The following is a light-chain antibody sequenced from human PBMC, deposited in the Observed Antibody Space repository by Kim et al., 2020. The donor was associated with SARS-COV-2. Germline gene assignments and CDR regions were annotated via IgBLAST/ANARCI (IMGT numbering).Light chain of an antibody. V-gene: IGKV3-20*01. J-gene: IGKJ1*01. CDR2: DAS. CDR3: QQYYTSPRT. Sequence: EIVLTQSPGTLSLSPGERATLSCRASQSVSSNYVAWYQQKPGQAPRPLMYDASIRATGVPDRFSGGGSGTDFTLTISRLEPEDFAVYYCQQYYTSPRTFGQGTKGDI. CDR1: QSVSSNY.